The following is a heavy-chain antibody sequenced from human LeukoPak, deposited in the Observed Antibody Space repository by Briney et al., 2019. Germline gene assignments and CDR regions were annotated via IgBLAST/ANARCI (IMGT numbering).Heavy chain of an antibody. J-gene: IGHJ4*02. CDR1: GFTFSSYA. Sequence: GGSLRLSCEASGFTFSSYAMHWVRQAPGKGLEWVAVISYDGSNKYYADSVKGRFTISRDNSKNTLYLQMNSLRAEDTAVYYCAREEIGYGMFDYWGQGTLVTVSS. CDR2: ISYDGSNK. V-gene: IGHV3-30-3*01. D-gene: IGHD5-18*01. CDR3: AREEIGYGMFDY.